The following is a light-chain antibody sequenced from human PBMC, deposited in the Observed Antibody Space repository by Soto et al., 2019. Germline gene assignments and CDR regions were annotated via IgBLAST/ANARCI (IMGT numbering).Light chain of an antibody. V-gene: IGKV3-11*01. CDR1: QSVSSY. CDR2: DAS. Sequence: EIVLTQSPATLSLSLGERATLSCRASQSVSSYLAWYQQKPGQAPRLLIYDASNRATGLPARFSGSWSGTDFTLSISSLEPEDFAVYYCQQRARWPLTFGGGTKVEI. J-gene: IGKJ4*01. CDR3: QQRARWPLT.